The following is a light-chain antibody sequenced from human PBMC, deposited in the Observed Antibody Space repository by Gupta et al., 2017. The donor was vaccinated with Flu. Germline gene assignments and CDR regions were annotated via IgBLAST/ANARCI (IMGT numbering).Light chain of an antibody. J-gene: IGLJ1*01. Sequence: QSALTQPASVSGSPGQSITISCTGTSSDVGGSDYVSWYQQHPDKAPKLIINDVTNRPSGVSSRFSGSKSGNTASLTISGLQAEDETDYYCSSYTSGSAFYVFGTGTKVTVL. CDR1: SSDVGGSDY. CDR3: SSYTSGSAFYV. CDR2: DVT. V-gene: IGLV2-14*01.